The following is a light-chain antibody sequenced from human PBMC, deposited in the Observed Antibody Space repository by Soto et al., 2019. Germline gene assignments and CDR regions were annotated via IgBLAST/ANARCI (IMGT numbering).Light chain of an antibody. CDR2: GAS. J-gene: IGKJ1*01. V-gene: IGKV3-20*01. CDR1: QRVSSN. CDR3: QQYGSSGT. Sequence: EIVMTQSPATLSVSPGERATLSCGGSQRVSSNLAWYQQKPGQAPRLLIYGASSRATGIPDRFSGSGSGTDFTLTISRLEPEDFAVYYCQQYGSSGTFGQGTRV.